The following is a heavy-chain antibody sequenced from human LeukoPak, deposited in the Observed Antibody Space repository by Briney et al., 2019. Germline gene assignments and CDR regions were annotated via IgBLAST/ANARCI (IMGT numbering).Heavy chain of an antibody. J-gene: IGHJ4*02. V-gene: IGHV1-24*01. CDR1: GYTLTELS. CDR3: ATSGPPPSDYGDYVAVRLESHY. CDR2: FDPEDGET. Sequence: ASVKVSCKVSGYTLTELSMHWVQQAPGKGLEWMGGFDPEDGETIYAQKFQGRVTMTEDTSTDTAYMELSSLRSEDTAVYYCATSGPPPSDYGDYVAVRLESHYWGQGTLVTVSS. D-gene: IGHD4-17*01.